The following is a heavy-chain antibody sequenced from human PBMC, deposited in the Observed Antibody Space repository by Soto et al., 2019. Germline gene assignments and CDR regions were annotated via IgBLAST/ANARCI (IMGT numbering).Heavy chain of an antibody. D-gene: IGHD3-22*01. V-gene: IGHV1-24*01. Sequence: GASVKVSCKVSGYSVTELSMHWVRQAPGKGLEWMGGFGPEDGEAMYAQKFQGRVTMTEDTSADTTYMELSSLRSEDTAVYYCATLMGTSGSGYYYTFDYWGQGTLVTVSS. CDR1: GYSVTELS. CDR2: FGPEDGEA. CDR3: ATLMGTSGSGYYYTFDY. J-gene: IGHJ4*02.